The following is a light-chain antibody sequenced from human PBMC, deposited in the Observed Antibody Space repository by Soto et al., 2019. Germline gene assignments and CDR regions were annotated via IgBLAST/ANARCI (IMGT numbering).Light chain of an antibody. CDR1: QGIRSH. CDR2: GAS. V-gene: IGKV1-17*01. CDR3: LQNDNFPRT. Sequence: DIQMTQSPSSLSASVGDRVTITCRASQGIRSHLGWYQQKPGKAPQRLIYGASTLQAGVPSRFSGSGSGTEFPLTISSLQPEDFATYYCLQNDNFPRTFGQGTKVEIK. J-gene: IGKJ1*01.